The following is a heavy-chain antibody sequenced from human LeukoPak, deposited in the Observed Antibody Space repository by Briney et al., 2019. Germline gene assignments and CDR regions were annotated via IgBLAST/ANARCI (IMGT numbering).Heavy chain of an antibody. CDR2: MNPNSGNT. CDR3: ARGNAGEGSEITIFGVLPHYMDV. CDR1: GYTFTSYD. V-gene: IGHV1-8*03. Sequence: ASVKVSCKASGYTFTSYDINWVRQATGQGLEWMGWMNPNSGNTGYAQKFQGRVTITRNTSISTAYMELSSLRSEDTAVYYCARGNAGEGSEITIFGVLPHYMDVWGKGTTVTVSS. J-gene: IGHJ6*03. D-gene: IGHD3-3*01.